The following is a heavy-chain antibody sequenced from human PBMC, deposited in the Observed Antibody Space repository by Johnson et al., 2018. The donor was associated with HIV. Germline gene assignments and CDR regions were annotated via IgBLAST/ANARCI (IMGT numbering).Heavy chain of an antibody. V-gene: IGHV3-30*18. D-gene: IGHD4-23*01. CDR1: GFTFSSYA. Sequence: QVQLVESGGGVVQPGRSLRLSCAASGFTFSSYAMHWVRQAPGKGLEWVTLISYDGSNKYYADSVKGRFTISRDNSKNTLFLQMNSLRAEDTAVYYCAKLRWAPRAFDIWGQGTMVTVSS. CDR3: AKLRWAPRAFDI. J-gene: IGHJ3*02. CDR2: ISYDGSNK.